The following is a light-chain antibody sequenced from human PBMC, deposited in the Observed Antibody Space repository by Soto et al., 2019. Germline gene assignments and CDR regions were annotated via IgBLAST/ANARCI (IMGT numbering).Light chain of an antibody. J-gene: IGLJ3*02. Sequence: QSALTQPVSVSGSPGQSFTIPCTGSSSDVGAYHSVSWYQQHPGKAPKLIIFDVSNRPSGVSNRFSGSKSGNTASLTISGLQAEDEADYYCSSFTDTGTVMFGGGTKVTVL. V-gene: IGLV2-14*03. CDR3: SSFTDTGTVM. CDR1: SSDVGAYHS. CDR2: DVS.